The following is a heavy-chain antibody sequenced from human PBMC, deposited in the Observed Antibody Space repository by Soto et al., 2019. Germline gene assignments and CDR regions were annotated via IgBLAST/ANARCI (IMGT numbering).Heavy chain of an antibody. D-gene: IGHD2-8*01. CDR3: ARDLLYDYYYGMDV. J-gene: IGHJ6*02. V-gene: IGHV4-30-2*01. CDR2: IYHSGST. Sequence: PSETLSLTCAVSGGSISSGGYSWSWIRQPPGKGLEWIGYIYHSGSTYYNPSLKSRVTISVDRSKNQFSLKLSSVTAADTAVYYCARDLLYDYYYGMDVWGQGTTVTVSS. CDR1: GGSISSGGYS.